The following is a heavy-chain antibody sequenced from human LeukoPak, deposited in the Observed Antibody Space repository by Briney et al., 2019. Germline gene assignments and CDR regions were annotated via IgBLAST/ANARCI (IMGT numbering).Heavy chain of an antibody. J-gene: IGHJ4*02. CDR3: AGSNGIVVVSNFDY. CDR2: IYYSGST. V-gene: IGHV4-59*08. CDR1: GGSFSGYY. D-gene: IGHD3-22*01. Sequence: SETLSLTCAVYGGSFSGYYWSWIRQPPGKGLEWIGYIYYSGSTNYNPSLKSRVTISVDTSKNQFSLKLSSVTAADTAVYYCAGSNGIVVVSNFDYWGQGTLVTVSS.